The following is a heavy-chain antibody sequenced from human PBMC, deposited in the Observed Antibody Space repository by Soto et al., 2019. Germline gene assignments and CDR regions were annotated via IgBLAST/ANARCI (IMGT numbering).Heavy chain of an antibody. J-gene: IGHJ4*02. Sequence: GGSLRLSCTASGFTFSSYWRSWVRQAPGTGLEWVANIKQDGSEKYYGDSVKGRFTISRDNAKNSLYLQMNSLRAEDTVVYYCASNRRGLSSLDYWGQGSLVPVS. CDR1: GFTFSSYW. CDR3: ASNRRGLSSLDY. V-gene: IGHV3-7*01. D-gene: IGHD6-6*01. CDR2: IKQDGSEK.